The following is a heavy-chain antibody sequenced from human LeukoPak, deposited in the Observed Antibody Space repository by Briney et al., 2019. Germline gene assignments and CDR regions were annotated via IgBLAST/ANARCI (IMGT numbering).Heavy chain of an antibody. CDR3: AKEEAAAGSGVSREEYFQH. CDR2: ISYDGGKK. D-gene: IGHD6-13*01. J-gene: IGHJ1*01. CDR1: GFTFSSYG. V-gene: IGHV3-30*18. Sequence: GGSLRLSCAASGFTFSSYGMHWVRQAPGKGLEWVALISYDGGKKYYADSVKGRFTISRDNSKNTLYLQMNSLRAEDTAVYYCAKEEAAAGSGVSREEYFQHWGQGTLVTVSS.